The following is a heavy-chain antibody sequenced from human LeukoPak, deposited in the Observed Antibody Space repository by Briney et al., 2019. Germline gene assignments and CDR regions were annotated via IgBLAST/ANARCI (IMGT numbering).Heavy chain of an antibody. V-gene: IGHV4-38-2*02. CDR1: GYSISSGYY. D-gene: IGHD3-9*01. CDR3: ARDGFGPYDILTGYYNY. J-gene: IGHJ4*02. Sequence: SETLSLTCTVSGYSISSGYYWGWIRQPPGKGLEWIGSIYHSGSTYYNPSLKSRVTMSVDTSKNQFSLKLSSVTAADTAVYYCARDGFGPYDILTGYYNYWGQGTLVTVSS. CDR2: IYHSGST.